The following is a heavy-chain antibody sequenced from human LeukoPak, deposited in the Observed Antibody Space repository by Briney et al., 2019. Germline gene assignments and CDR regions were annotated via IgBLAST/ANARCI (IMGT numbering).Heavy chain of an antibody. D-gene: IGHD1-26*01. J-gene: IGHJ4*02. CDR3: ARGTLGGQSDY. CDR2: ISGSGGST. V-gene: IGHV3-23*01. CDR1: GFTFSSYA. Sequence: GGSLRLSCAASGFTFSSYAMSWVRQAPGKGLEWVSAISGSGGSTYYADSVKGRFTISRDNSKNTLYLQMDSLRVEDTAVYYCARGTLGGQSDYWGQGTLVTVSS.